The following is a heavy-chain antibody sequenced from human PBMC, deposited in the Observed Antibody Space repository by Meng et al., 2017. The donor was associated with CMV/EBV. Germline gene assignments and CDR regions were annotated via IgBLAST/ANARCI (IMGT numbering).Heavy chain of an antibody. J-gene: IGHJ4*02. Sequence: VRLVQVGAGVKKPGASVRGSCKASGYTFTSYYMHWVRQAPGQGLEWMGIINPSGGSTSYAQKFQGRVTMTRDTSTSTVYMELSSLRSEDTAVYYCALAEYSSSLFDYWGQGTLVTVSS. CDR2: INPSGGST. CDR3: ALAEYSSSLFDY. CDR1: GYTFTSYY. D-gene: IGHD6-13*01. V-gene: IGHV1-46*01.